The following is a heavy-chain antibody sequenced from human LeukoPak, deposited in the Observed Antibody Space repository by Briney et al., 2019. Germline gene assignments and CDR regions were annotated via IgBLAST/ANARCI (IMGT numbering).Heavy chain of an antibody. V-gene: IGHV1-18*01. Sequence: GASVKVSCKASGYTFTSYGISWVRQAPGQGLEWMGWISAYNGNTNYAQKLQGRVTMTTDTSTSTAYMELRSLRSDDTAVYYCAKGRHYSSSSSLGYWGQGTLVTVSS. CDR3: AKGRHYSSSSSLGY. D-gene: IGHD6-6*01. CDR1: GYTFTSYG. CDR2: ISAYNGNT. J-gene: IGHJ4*02.